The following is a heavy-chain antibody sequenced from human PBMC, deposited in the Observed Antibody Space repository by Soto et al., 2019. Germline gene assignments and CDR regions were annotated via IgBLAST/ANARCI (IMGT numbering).Heavy chain of an antibody. CDR3: AREGSISGTTAPSYYNVGMDV. V-gene: IGHV1-2*04. Sequence: GASVKVSCKASGYTFTGYYMHWVRQAPGQGLEWMGWINPNSGGTNYAQKFQGWVTMTRDTSISTAYMELSRLRSDDTAVYYCAREGSISGTTAPSYYNVGMDVLGQGTTVTVS. D-gene: IGHD1-7*01. J-gene: IGHJ6*02. CDR1: GYTFTGYY. CDR2: INPNSGGT.